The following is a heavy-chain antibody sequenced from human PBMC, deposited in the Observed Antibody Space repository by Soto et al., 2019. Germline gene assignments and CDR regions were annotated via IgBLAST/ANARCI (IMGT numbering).Heavy chain of an antibody. D-gene: IGHD6-25*01. J-gene: IGHJ4*02. Sequence: EVQLLESGGGLVQPGGSLRLSCAASGFTFSNYAMSWVRQAPRKGLEWVSAISGGGGTTYYAGSVKGRFTISRDNSKNTLFLQMNSLRAEDTAVYYCVIFFVETGESSGWPWSFHYWGQGTLVTVSS. CDR1: GFTFSNYA. CDR2: ISGGGGTT. V-gene: IGHV3-23*01. CDR3: VIFFVETGESSGWPWSFHY.